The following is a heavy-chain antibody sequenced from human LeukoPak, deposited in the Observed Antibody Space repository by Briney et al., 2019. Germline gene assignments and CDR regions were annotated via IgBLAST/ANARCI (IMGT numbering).Heavy chain of an antibody. D-gene: IGHD4-17*01. Sequence: GGSLRLSCAASGFTFSSYWMSWVRQAPGKGLEWVSYISSSGSTIYYADSVKGRFTISRDNAKNSLYLQMNSLRAEDTAVYYCARDQRTVTYSYYYYYMDVWGKGTTVTVSS. CDR2: ISSSGSTI. CDR3: ARDQRTVTYSYYYYYMDV. V-gene: IGHV3-48*04. CDR1: GFTFSSYW. J-gene: IGHJ6*03.